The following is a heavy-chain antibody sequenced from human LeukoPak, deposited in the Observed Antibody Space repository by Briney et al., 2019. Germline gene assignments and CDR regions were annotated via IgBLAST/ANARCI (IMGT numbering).Heavy chain of an antibody. V-gene: IGHV4-34*01. Sequence: SETLSLTCAVYGGSFSGYYWSWIRQPPGKGLEWIGEINHSGSTNYNPSLKSRVTISVDTSKNQFSLKLSSVTAADTAVYYCARGSMGTIFGVVNTTIRQLQYYYYYMDVWGKGTTVTVSS. J-gene: IGHJ6*03. CDR2: INHSGST. D-gene: IGHD3-3*01. CDR1: GGSFSGYY. CDR3: ARGSMGTIFGVVNTTIRQLQYYYYYMDV.